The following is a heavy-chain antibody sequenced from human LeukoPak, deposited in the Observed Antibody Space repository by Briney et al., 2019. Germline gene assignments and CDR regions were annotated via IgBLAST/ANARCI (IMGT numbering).Heavy chain of an antibody. CDR2: IYPGDSGT. CDR1: GYSFTSYW. Sequence: GESLKISCKGSGYSFTSYWIGWVRQMPGKGLEWMGIIYPGDSGTRYSPSFQGQVTISADKSISTAYLQWSSLKASDTAMYYCARHGRSSWATSWFDPWGQGTLVTVSS. V-gene: IGHV5-51*01. J-gene: IGHJ5*02. CDR3: ARHGRSSWATSWFDP. D-gene: IGHD6-13*01.